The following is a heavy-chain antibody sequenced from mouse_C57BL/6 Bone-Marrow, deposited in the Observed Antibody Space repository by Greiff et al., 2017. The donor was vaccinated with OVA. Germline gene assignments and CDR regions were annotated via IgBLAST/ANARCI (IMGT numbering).Heavy chain of an antibody. D-gene: IGHD2-5*01. V-gene: IGHV1-76*01. Sequence: QVHVKQSGAELVRPGASVKLSCKASGYTFTDYYINWVKQRPGQGLEWIARIYPGSGNTYYNEKFKGKATLTAEKSSSTAYMQLSSLTSEDSAVYFCARYGRSNYFYAMDYWGQGTSVTVSS. CDR3: ARYGRSNYFYAMDY. CDR2: IYPGSGNT. J-gene: IGHJ4*01. CDR1: GYTFTDYY.